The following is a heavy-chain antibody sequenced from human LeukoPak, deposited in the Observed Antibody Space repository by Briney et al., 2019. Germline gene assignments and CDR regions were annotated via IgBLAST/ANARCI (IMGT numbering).Heavy chain of an antibody. CDR1: GFTFSNHG. J-gene: IGHJ4*02. CDR3: AKDDAWLRFGE. CDR2: ISPSGDIT. D-gene: IGHD3-10*01. Sequence: GGSLRLSCAASGFTFSNHGMNWVREAPGKGLEWVSGISPSGDITYYADSVKGRFTICRDNSKNTLYLEVISLTAEDTAVYYCAKDDAWLRFGEWSQGTLVTVSS. V-gene: IGHV3-23*01.